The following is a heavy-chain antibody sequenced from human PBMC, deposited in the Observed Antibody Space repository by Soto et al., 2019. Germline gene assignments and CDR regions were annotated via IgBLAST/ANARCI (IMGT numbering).Heavy chain of an antibody. J-gene: IGHJ3*02. CDR2: INPSGGST. CDR3: AREVVLVTANEADAFDI. D-gene: IGHD2-21*02. Sequence: VASVKVSCKASGYTFTSYYMHWVRQAPGQGLEWMGIINPSGGSTSYAQKFQGRVTMTRDTSTSTVYMELSSLRSEDTAVYYCAREVVLVTANEADAFDIWGQGTMVTVSS. V-gene: IGHV1-46*01. CDR1: GYTFTSYY.